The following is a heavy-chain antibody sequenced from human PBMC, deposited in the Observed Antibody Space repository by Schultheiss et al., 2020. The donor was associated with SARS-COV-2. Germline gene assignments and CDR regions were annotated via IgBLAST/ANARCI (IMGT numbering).Heavy chain of an antibody. CDR1: GGSISSGGYS. Sequence: SETLSLTCAVSGGSISSGGYSWSWIRQPPGKGLEWIGYIYYSGSTYYNPSLKSRVTISVDTSKNQFSLKLSSVTAADTAVYYCARHPGVTIFGVVQYFDYWGQGTLVTVSS. CDR3: ARHPGVTIFGVVQYFDY. CDR2: IYYSGST. J-gene: IGHJ4*02. D-gene: IGHD3-3*01. V-gene: IGHV4-30-4*07.